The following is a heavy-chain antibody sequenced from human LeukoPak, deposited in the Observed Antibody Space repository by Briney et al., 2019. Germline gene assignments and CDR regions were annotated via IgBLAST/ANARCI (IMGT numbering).Heavy chain of an antibody. Sequence: SETLSLTCAVYGGSFSGYYWSWIRQPPGKGLEWIGEINHSGSTNYNPSLKSRVTISVDTSKNQFSLKLSSVTAADTAVYYCARVKVGDGYNLGSIDYWGQGTLVTVSS. CDR2: INHSGST. V-gene: IGHV4-34*01. CDR3: ARVKVGDGYNLGSIDY. J-gene: IGHJ4*02. CDR1: GGSFSGYY. D-gene: IGHD5-24*01.